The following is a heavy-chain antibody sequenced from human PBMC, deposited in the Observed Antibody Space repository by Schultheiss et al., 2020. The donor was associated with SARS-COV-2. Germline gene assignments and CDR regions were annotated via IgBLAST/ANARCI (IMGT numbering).Heavy chain of an antibody. Sequence: GGSLRLSCAASGFTFSSYSMNWVRQAPGKGLEWVSSISSSSSYIYYADSVKGRFTISRDNAKNSLYLQMNSLRAEDTAVYYCATLGYCSGGSCYSDDIYYYGMDVWGQGTTVTVSS. CDR1: GFTFSSYS. D-gene: IGHD2-15*01. CDR2: ISSSSSYI. J-gene: IGHJ6*02. CDR3: ATLGYCSGGSCYSDDIYYYGMDV. V-gene: IGHV3-21*01.